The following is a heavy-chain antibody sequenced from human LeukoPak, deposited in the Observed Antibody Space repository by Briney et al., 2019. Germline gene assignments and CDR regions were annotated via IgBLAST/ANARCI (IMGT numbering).Heavy chain of an antibody. CDR1: GGSISSYY. CDR3: ARGQVATAIIDY. J-gene: IGHJ4*02. Sequence: SETLSLTCTVSGGSISSYYWSWIRQPPGKGLEWIGYIYYSGSTNYNLSLKSRVTISVYTSKNQSSLKLSSVTAADTGVYYCARGQVATAIIDYWGQGTLVTVSS. D-gene: IGHD2-21*02. V-gene: IGHV4-59*01. CDR2: IYYSGST.